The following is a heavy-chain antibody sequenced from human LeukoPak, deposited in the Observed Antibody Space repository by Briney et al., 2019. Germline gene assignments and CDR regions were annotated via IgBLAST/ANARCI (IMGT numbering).Heavy chain of an antibody. D-gene: IGHD4-17*01. V-gene: IGHV3-30*03. Sequence: GGSLRLSCEDSGFTFRSYEMNWGRQAPGKGLEWVAVISYDGSNKYYADSVKGRFTISRDNAKNSLYLQMDSLRAEDTAVYYCARETTTFDTWGQGALVAVSS. CDR1: GFTFRSYE. J-gene: IGHJ4*02. CDR3: ARETTTFDT. CDR2: ISYDGSNK.